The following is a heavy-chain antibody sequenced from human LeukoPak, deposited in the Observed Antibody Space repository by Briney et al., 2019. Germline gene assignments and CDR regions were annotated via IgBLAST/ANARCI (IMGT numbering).Heavy chain of an antibody. CDR2: ITAYNGKP. CDR3: ARVRGLEVTHHAYGMDV. CDR1: GYTFTSYG. D-gene: IGHD6-19*01. V-gene: IGHV1-18*01. Sequence: ASVKVSCKASGYTFTSYGISWVRQAPGQGLEWMGWITAYNGKPNYAQKLQGRVTMTTDTSTSTAYMELRSLRSDDTAVYYCARVRGLEVTHHAYGMDVWGQGTTVTVSS. J-gene: IGHJ6*02.